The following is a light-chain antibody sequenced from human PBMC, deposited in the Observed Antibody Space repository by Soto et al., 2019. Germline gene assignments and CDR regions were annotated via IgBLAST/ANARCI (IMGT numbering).Light chain of an antibody. CDR1: SSDVGGYNY. CDR2: EVS. Sequence: QSVLTQPASVSGSPGQSITISCTGTSSDVGGYNYVSWYQQHPGKAPKLMIYEVSNRPSGISNRFSGSKSGNTASLTISGLQADDEADYYCSSYTSRSLLVFGGGTKLTVL. V-gene: IGLV2-14*01. CDR3: SSYTSRSLLV. J-gene: IGLJ2*01.